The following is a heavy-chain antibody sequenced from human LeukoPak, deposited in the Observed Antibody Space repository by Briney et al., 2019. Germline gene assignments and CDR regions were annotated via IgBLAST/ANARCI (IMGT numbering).Heavy chain of an antibody. D-gene: IGHD2-15*01. CDR3: AREGYCSGGSCWFDP. V-gene: IGHV3-21*01. J-gene: IGHJ5*02. CDR2: ISSSSTYI. Sequence: GGSLRLSCAASGFTFNSYSMNWVRQAPGKGLEWVSSISSSSTYIYYADSVKGRFTISRDNAKNSLYLQMNSLRAEDTAVYYCAREGYCSGGSCWFDPWGQGTLVTVSS. CDR1: GFTFNSYS.